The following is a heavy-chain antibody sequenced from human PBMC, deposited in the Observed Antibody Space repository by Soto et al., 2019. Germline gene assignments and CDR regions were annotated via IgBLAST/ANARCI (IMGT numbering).Heavy chain of an antibody. Sequence: SETMSLTCTISGGSTSRGGYYWSWIRQHPGKGLEWIGYIYYSGSTYYNPSLKSRVTISVDTSKNQFSLKLSSVTAADTAVYYCARDISLAGNWSNGFDPRCPGTLVTV. D-gene: IGHD1-1*01. V-gene: IGHV4-31*03. CDR1: GGSTSRGGYY. J-gene: IGHJ5*02. CDR2: IYYSGST. CDR3: ARDISLAGNWSNGFDP.